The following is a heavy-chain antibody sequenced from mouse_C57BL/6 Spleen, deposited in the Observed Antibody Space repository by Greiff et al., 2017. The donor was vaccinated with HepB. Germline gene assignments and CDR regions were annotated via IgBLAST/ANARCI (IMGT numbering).Heavy chain of an antibody. V-gene: IGHV2-2*01. D-gene: IGHD1-1*01. CDR3: ARSHYGSSPLAY. Sequence: QVQLKESGPGLVQPSQSLSNTCTVSGFSLTSYGVHWVRQSPGKGLEWLGVIWSGGSTDYNAAFISRLSISKDNSKSQVFFKMNSLQADDTAIYYCARSHYGSSPLAYWGQGTLVTVSA. CDR1: GFSLTSYG. J-gene: IGHJ3*01. CDR2: IWSGGST.